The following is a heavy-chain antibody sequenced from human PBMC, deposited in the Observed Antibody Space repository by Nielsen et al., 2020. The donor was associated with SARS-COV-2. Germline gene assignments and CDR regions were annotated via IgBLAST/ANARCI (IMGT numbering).Heavy chain of an antibody. Sequence: SETLSLTCTVSGGSISSSSYFWGWIRQPPGKGLEWIGSIYYSGSTYYNPSLKSRVTISVDTSKNQFSLKLSSVTAADTAVYYCARRAKRITIFGVVYDWFDPWGQGTLVTVSS. CDR2: IYYSGST. V-gene: IGHV4-39*01. J-gene: IGHJ5*02. D-gene: IGHD3-3*01. CDR3: ARRAKRITIFGVVYDWFDP. CDR1: GGSISSSSYF.